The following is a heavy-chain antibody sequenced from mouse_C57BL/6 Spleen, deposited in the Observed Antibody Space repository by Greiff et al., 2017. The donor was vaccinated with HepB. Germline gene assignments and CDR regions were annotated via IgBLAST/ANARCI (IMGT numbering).Heavy chain of an antibody. CDR2: IWWNDDK. J-gene: IGHJ2*01. Sequence: QVTLKVSGPGILQPSQTLSLTCSFSGFSLSTSNMGIGWIRQPSGKGLEWLAHIWWNDDKYYNPFLKSRLTISKDTSNNQVILKITSVDTADTATYYCAQSGDYDPYYFDYWGQGTTLTVSS. V-gene: IGHV8-5*01. CDR1: GFSLSTSNMG. D-gene: IGHD2-4*01. CDR3: AQSGDYDPYYFDY.